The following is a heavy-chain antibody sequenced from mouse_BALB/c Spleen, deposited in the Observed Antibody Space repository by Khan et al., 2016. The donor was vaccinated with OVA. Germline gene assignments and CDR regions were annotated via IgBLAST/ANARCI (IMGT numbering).Heavy chain of an antibody. CDR2: ISSGGSYT. CDR3: ARLAYYYDSEGFAY. D-gene: IGHD1-1*01. J-gene: IGHJ3*01. Sequence: EVQLVESGGDLVKPGGSLKLSCAASGFTFSTYGMSWVRQTPDKRLEWVATISSGGSYTYYPASVKGRFTISRDTAKNTLYLQMSSLKSEETAKYYCARLAYYYDSEGFAYWGQGTLVTVSA. V-gene: IGHV5-6*01. CDR1: GFTFSTYG.